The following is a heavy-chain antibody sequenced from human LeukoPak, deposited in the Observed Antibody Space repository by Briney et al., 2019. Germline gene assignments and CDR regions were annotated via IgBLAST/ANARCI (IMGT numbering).Heavy chain of an antibody. J-gene: IGHJ4*02. CDR2: INPSGGST. V-gene: IGHV1-46*01. CDR1: GYTFTGYY. CDR3: ARSAVLPGDY. Sequence: ASVKVSCKASGYTFTGYYIHWVRQAPGQGLEWMGIINPSGGSTSYAQKFQGRITMTRDTSTSTVYMELSSLRSEDTAVYYCARSAVLPGDYWGQGTLVTVSS.